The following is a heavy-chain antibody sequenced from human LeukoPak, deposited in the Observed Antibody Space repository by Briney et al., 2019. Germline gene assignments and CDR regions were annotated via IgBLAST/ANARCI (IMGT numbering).Heavy chain of an antibody. CDR2: IYPRDGST. CDR3: ARDQEGFDY. CDR1: GYTFTNYD. V-gene: IGHV1-46*01. Sequence: ASVKVSCKASGYTFTNYDINWVRQAPGQGLEWMGMIYPRDGSTSYAQKFQGRVIVTRDTSTSTVHMELSGLRSEDTAVYYCARDQEGFDYWGQGTLVTVSS. J-gene: IGHJ4*02.